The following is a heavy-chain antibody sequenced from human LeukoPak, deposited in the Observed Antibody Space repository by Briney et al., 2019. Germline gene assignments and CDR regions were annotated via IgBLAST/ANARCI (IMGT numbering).Heavy chain of an antibody. V-gene: IGHV3-21*01. Sequence: GGSLRLSCAASGFTFSSYSMNWVRQAPGKGLEWVSSISSSSSYIYYADSVKGRFTISRDNAKNSLYLQMNSLRAEDTAVYYCARGQYPPFPTIPGGDAFDIWGQGTMVTVSS. CDR2: ISSSSSYI. CDR1: GFTFSSYS. CDR3: ARGQYPPFPTIPGGDAFDI. D-gene: IGHD2-2*01. J-gene: IGHJ3*02.